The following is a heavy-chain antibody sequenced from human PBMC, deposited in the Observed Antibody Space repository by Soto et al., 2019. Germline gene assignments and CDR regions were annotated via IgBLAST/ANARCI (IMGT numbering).Heavy chain of an antibody. D-gene: IGHD1-7*01. CDR3: ARGREITYNWNYGTFDY. Sequence: PSETLSLTCTVSGGSISSGGYYWSWIRQHPGKGLEWIGYIYYSGSTYYNPSLKSRVTISVDTSKNQFSLKLSSVTAADTAVYYCARGREITYNWNYGTFDYWGQGTLVTVSS. V-gene: IGHV4-31*03. J-gene: IGHJ4*02. CDR2: IYYSGST. CDR1: GGSISSGGYY.